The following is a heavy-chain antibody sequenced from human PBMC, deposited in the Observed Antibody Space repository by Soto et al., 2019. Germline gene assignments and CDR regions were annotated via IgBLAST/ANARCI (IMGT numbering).Heavy chain of an antibody. CDR2: ISYDGSDI. V-gene: IGHV3-30*02. J-gene: IGHJ4*02. D-gene: IGHD3-10*02. CDR3: AIVRVADSSLDH. Sequence: GGSLRLSCVGSGFIFSNYGMHWVRQAPGKGLEWVAFISYDGSDILYGDSVEGRFTISRDNSKSTLFLHMNRPTAEDTAIYFCAIVRVADSSLDHWGQGTTVTVSS. CDR1: GFIFSNYG.